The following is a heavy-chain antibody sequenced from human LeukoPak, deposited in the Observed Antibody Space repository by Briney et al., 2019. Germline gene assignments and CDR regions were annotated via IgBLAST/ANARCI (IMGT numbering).Heavy chain of an antibody. CDR2: TYYRSKWFN. D-gene: IGHD4-23*01. V-gene: IGHV6-1*01. CDR1: GDSVSSNSAA. J-gene: IGHJ4*02. Sequence: SQTLSLTCAISGDSVSSNSAAWNWIRQSPSRGLEWLGRTYYRSKWFNDYALSVKSRITINPDTSKSQFSLQLNSVTPEDTAVYYCASYGGNPRAFDYWGQGTLVTVPS. CDR3: ASYGGNPRAFDY.